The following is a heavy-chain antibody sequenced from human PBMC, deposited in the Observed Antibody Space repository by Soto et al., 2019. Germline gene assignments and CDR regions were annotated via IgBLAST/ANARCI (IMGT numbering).Heavy chain of an antibody. CDR2: IKSKTDGGTT. D-gene: IGHD6-6*01. V-gene: IGHV3-15*01. CDR3: TTKQLVRYYYMDV. CDR1: GFTFSNAW. Sequence: GGSLRLSCAASGFTFSNAWMSWVRQAPGKGLEWVGRIKSKTDGGTTDYAAPVKGRFTISRDDSKNTLYLQMNSLKTEDTAVYYCTTKQLVRYYYMDVWGKGTTVTVSS. J-gene: IGHJ6*03.